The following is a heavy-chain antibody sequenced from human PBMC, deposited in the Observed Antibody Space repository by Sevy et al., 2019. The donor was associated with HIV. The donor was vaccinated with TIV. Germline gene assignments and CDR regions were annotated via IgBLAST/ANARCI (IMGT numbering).Heavy chain of an antibody. CDR3: AKPLFGLGSESPYYYYGMDV. D-gene: IGHD3-10*01. Sequence: GGCLRLSCAASGFTFSSYAMSWVRQAPGKGLEWVSTISSSGGSTYYADSVKGRFTISRDKSKNTLYLQMNSLRAEDTAVYYCAKPLFGLGSESPYYYYGMDVWGQGTTVTVSS. J-gene: IGHJ6*02. V-gene: IGHV3-23*01. CDR1: GFTFSSYA. CDR2: ISSSGGST.